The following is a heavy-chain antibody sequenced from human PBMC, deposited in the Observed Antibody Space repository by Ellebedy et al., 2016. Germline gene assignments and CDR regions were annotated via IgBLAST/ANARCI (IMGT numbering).Heavy chain of an antibody. Sequence: SETLSLTCTVSGGSISSYYWSWIRQPPGKGLEWIGYNYYSGSTNYNPSLKSPVTISVDTSKNQFSLKLSSMTAADTAVYYCARGERWLQSCIDYWGQGTLVTVSS. J-gene: IGHJ4*02. CDR3: ARGERWLQSCIDY. CDR2: NYYSGST. D-gene: IGHD5-24*01. CDR1: GGSISSYY. V-gene: IGHV4-59*01.